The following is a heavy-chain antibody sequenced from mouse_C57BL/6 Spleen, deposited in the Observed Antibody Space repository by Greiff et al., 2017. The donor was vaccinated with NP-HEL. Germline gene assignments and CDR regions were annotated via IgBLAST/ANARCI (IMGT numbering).Heavy chain of an antibody. CDR2: IDPSDSYT. Sequence: VQLQQPGAELVMPGASVKLSCKASGYTFTSYWMHWVKQRPGQGLEWIGEIDPSDSYTNYNQKFKGKSTLTVDKSSSTAYMQLSSLTSEDSAVYYCARGLSTTVVSPFAYWGQGTLVTVSA. CDR1: GYTFTSYW. J-gene: IGHJ3*01. CDR3: ARGLSTTVVSPFAY. D-gene: IGHD1-1*01. V-gene: IGHV1-69*01.